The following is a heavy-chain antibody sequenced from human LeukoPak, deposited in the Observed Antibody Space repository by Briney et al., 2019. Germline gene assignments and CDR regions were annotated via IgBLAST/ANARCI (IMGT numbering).Heavy chain of an antibody. CDR1: GGTFSSYA. CDR2: IIPILGIA. J-gene: IGHJ4*02. Sequence: SVKVSFKASGGTFSSYAISWVRQAPGQGLEWMGRIIPILGIANYAQKFQGRVTITADKSTSTAYMELSSLRSEDTAVYYCARGEMATIPFDYWGQGTLVTVSS. D-gene: IGHD5-24*01. CDR3: ARGEMATIPFDY. V-gene: IGHV1-69*04.